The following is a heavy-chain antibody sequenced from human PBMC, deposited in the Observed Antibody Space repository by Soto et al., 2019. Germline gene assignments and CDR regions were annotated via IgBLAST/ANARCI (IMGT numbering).Heavy chain of an antibody. Sequence: EVQLLESGGTLIQPGGSLRLSCAASGFTFYSYAMSWVRQAPGKGLEWVSTISGTGGTTYYADSGKGRFTISRDNSKSTLFLQMNSLRAEDTAVYYCAKEGSGSLYYLHYWGQGTLVTVSS. CDR1: GFTFYSYA. CDR3: AKEGSGSLYYLHY. CDR2: ISGTGGTT. D-gene: IGHD1-26*01. J-gene: IGHJ4*02. V-gene: IGHV3-23*01.